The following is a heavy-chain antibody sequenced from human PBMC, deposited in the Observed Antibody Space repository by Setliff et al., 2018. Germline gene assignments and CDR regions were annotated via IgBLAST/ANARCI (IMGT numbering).Heavy chain of an antibody. Sequence: AASVKVSCKTSGYTFTNFGINWVRQAPGQGLEWMGWNSAYAQKFQGRVTMTTDTPTSTAYMELRSLRSDDTAVYYCTRSRAPSVVLAADFDFWGQGTPVTVSS. CDR2: NSA. J-gene: IGHJ4*02. CDR1: GYTFTNFG. V-gene: IGHV1-18*01. CDR3: TRSRAPSVVLAADFDF. D-gene: IGHD2-21*01.